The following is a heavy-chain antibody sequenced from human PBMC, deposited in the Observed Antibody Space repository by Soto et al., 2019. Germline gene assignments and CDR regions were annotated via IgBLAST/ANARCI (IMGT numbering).Heavy chain of an antibody. CDR1: GGSIRSYY. D-gene: IGHD4-17*01. CDR3: TRVGGYYGDYPNFDY. V-gene: IGHV4-59*01. CDR2: IYYSGST. J-gene: IGHJ4*02. Sequence: SETLSLTCTVYGGSIRSYYWSRIRQPPGKGLEWIGNIYYSGSTNYNPSRKSRVTMSVDMSKNQVSLKLSSVTAADTAVYYCTRVGGYYGDYPNFDYWGQGALVTVSS.